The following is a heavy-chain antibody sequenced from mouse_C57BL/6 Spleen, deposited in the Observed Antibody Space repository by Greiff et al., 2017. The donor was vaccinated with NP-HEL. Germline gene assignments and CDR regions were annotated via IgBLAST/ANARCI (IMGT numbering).Heavy chain of an antibody. CDR3: ARDGYYSYAMDY. CDR1: GFTFSDYG. Sequence: EVQVVESGGGLVKPGGSLKLSCAASGFTFSDYGMHWVRQAPEKGLEWVAYISSGSSTIYYADTVKGRFTISRDNAKNTLFLQMASLRSEDTAMYYCARDGYYSYAMDYWGQGASVTVSS. V-gene: IGHV5-17*01. CDR2: ISSGSSTI. D-gene: IGHD2-3*01. J-gene: IGHJ4*01.